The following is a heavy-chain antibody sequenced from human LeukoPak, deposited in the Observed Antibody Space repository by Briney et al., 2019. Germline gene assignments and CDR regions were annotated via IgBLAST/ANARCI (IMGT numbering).Heavy chain of an antibody. CDR3: VKETVSGTTVSY. D-gene: IGHD4-11*01. V-gene: IGHV1-46*01. CDR2: INPNGGST. J-gene: IGHJ4*02. CDR1: GYSFTSYF. Sequence: ASVTVSCKASGYSFTSYFIHWVRQAPGQGLEWMGIINPNGGSTGYAQKFQGRVSMSRDTSTSTVYMELSSLRPEDTAVYYCVKETVSGTTVSYWGQGTLVTVSS.